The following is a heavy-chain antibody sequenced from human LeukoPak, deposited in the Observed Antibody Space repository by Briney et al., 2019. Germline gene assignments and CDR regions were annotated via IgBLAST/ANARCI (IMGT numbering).Heavy chain of an antibody. Sequence: PGGSLRLSCAASGFTFRSYGMHWVRQAPGKGLEWMAFVRDDGSTKYYADSVKGRFTISRDNSKNTLFLQMNSLRAEDTAVYFCAKTVSSSWGFFDSWGQGTLVTVSS. J-gene: IGHJ4*02. CDR3: AKTVSSSWGFFDS. D-gene: IGHD6-6*01. CDR2: VRDDGSTK. V-gene: IGHV3-30*02. CDR1: GFTFRSYG.